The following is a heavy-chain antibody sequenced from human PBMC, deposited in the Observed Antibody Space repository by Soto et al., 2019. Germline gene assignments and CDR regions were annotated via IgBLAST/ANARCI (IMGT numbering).Heavy chain of an antibody. V-gene: IGHV3-33*01. CDR1: GFTFSSYF. Sequence: GGSMILSCASAGFTFSSYFMHWVRQAPGKGLEWVAVIWFDGSNKFYADSVKGRFTISRDNSKNTVSLQMNSLRDEDSAAYYCATTGPYWGQGTLVTVSS. J-gene: IGHJ4*02. CDR3: ATTGPY. CDR2: IWFDGSNK.